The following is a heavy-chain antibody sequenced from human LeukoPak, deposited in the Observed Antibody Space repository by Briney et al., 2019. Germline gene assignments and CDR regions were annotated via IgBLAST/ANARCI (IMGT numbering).Heavy chain of an antibody. CDR1: GFTFSSYG. V-gene: IGHV3-33*01. J-gene: IGHJ4*02. CDR3: ARDRDIVVVVAASGLDY. Sequence: PGGSLRLSCAASGFTFSSYGMHWVRQAPGKGLEWVAVIWYDGSNKYYADSVKGRFTISRDNSKNTLYLQMNSLRAEDTAVYYCARDRDIVVVVAASGLDYWGQGTLVTVSS. CDR2: IWYDGSNK. D-gene: IGHD2-15*01.